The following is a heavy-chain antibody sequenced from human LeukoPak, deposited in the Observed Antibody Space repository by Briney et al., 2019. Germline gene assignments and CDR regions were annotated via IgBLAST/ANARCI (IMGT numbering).Heavy chain of an antibody. CDR3: TRAGYCSSTSCYKDY. Sequence: SVKVSCKASGGSFNSYVITWVRQARGQGLEWMGRIIPVLNVANSAQKFQGRVTITADKSTNTAHMELSSLTSEDTAVYYCTRAGYCSSTSCYKDYWGQGTLVTVSS. J-gene: IGHJ4*02. V-gene: IGHV1-69*04. D-gene: IGHD2-2*02. CDR1: GGSFNSYV. CDR2: IIPVLNVA.